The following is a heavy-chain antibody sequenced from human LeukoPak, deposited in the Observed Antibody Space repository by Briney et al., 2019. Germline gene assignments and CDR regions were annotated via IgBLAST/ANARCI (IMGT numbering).Heavy chain of an antibody. D-gene: IGHD2-2*02. J-gene: IGHJ4*02. CDR2: IYTSGST. CDR1: GGSISSYY. Sequence: SETLSLTCTVSGGSISSYYWSWIRQPAGKGLEWIGRIYTSGSTNYNPSLKSRVTMSVDTSKNQFSLKLSSVTAADTAVYYCARDRGYQLLYHFDYRGQGTLVTVSS. V-gene: IGHV4-4*07. CDR3: ARDRGYQLLYHFDY.